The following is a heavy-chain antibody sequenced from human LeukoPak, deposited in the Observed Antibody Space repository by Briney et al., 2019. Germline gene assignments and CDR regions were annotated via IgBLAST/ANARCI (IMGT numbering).Heavy chain of an antibody. D-gene: IGHD3-3*01. V-gene: IGHV4-4*09. Sequence: SETLSLTCTVSGGSISSYYWSWIRQPPGKGLEWIGYIYTSGSTNYNPSLKSRVTISVDTSKNQFSLKLSSVTAADTAVYYCARNRHYDLGRDVWGKGTTVTVSS. CDR1: GGSISSYY. CDR3: ARNRHYDLGRDV. CDR2: IYTSGST. J-gene: IGHJ6*04.